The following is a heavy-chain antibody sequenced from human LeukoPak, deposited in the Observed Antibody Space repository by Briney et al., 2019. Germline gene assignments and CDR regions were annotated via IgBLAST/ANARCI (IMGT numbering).Heavy chain of an antibody. Sequence: SETLSLTCTVSGGSIGSYYWSWIRQPPGKGLEWIGNIYHSGGTNYNPSLKSRVTISVDTAKSQFSLRLSSVTAADTAVYYCARDLGGFGANNWFDPWGQGTLVTVSS. D-gene: IGHD3-10*01. J-gene: IGHJ5*02. V-gene: IGHV4-59*12. CDR1: GGSIGSYY. CDR3: ARDLGGFGANNWFDP. CDR2: IYHSGGT.